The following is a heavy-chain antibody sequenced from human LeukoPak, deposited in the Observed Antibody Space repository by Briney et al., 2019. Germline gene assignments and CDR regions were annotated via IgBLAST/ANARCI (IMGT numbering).Heavy chain of an antibody. CDR3: ARVSIAASFDP. Sequence: PPETLSLTCTVSGGSISSYYWSWIRQPPGKGLEWIGYIYYSGSTNYNPSLKSRVTISVDTSKNQFSLKLSSVTAADTAVYYCARVSIAASFDPWGQGTLVTVSS. CDR2: IYYSGST. CDR1: GGSISSYY. J-gene: IGHJ5*02. V-gene: IGHV4-59*01. D-gene: IGHD6-6*01.